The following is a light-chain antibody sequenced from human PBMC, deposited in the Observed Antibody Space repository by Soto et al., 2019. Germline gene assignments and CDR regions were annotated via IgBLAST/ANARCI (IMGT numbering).Light chain of an antibody. CDR2: GNT. Sequence: QSVLTQPPSVSGAPGQRATISCTGSSSNIGTGYDVHWYQQLPGTAPRLLIHGNTNRPSGVPDRFSGSKSGTSASLAITGLQAEDEADYYCQSYDNSLSAYVFGTGTKVTVL. J-gene: IGLJ1*01. V-gene: IGLV1-40*01. CDR3: QSYDNSLSAYV. CDR1: SSNIGTGYD.